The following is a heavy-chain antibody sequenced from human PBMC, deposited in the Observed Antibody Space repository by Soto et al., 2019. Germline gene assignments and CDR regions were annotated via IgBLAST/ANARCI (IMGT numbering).Heavy chain of an antibody. CDR1: GGSISSSSYY. D-gene: IGHD6-13*01. Sequence: QLQLQESGPGLVKPSETLSLTCTVSGGSISSSSYYWGWIRQPPGKGLEWIGSIYYSGSTYYNPSLKSRVTISVDTSKNQFFLKLSSVTAADTAVYYCARPTSYSSSYLYWGQGTLVTVSS. CDR2: IYYSGST. CDR3: ARPTSYSSSYLY. J-gene: IGHJ4*02. V-gene: IGHV4-39*01.